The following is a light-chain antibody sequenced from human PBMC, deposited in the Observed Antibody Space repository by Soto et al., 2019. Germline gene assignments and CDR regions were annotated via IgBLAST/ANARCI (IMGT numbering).Light chain of an antibody. CDR2: HAS. V-gene: IGKV1-33*01. J-gene: IGKJ5*01. Sequence: DIQMTQSPSSLSASIGDRVPITCQASQNITNNLSWYQQKPGKAPNLLIYHASKLAKGVTSRFSGSGSGTDFSFIITSLQREDLATYYCQQYYGLPPLTFGQGTGLEMK. CDR1: QNITNN. CDR3: QQYYGLPPLT.